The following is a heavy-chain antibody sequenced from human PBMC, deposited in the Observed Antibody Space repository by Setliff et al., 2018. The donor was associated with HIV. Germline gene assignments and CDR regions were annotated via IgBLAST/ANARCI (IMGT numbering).Heavy chain of an antibody. V-gene: IGHV4-34*01. CDR3: ARGAYRFDS. Sequence: PSETLSLTCTVSGGYITAYYWTWIRQPPGKGLEWIGEIHHGGSTNYMPSLKNRVTISVDTSKNQFSLTLRSLTAADTAVYYCARGAYRFDSWGQGNLVTVSS. CDR2: IHHGGST. D-gene: IGHD2-2*01. J-gene: IGHJ5*01. CDR1: GGYITAYY.